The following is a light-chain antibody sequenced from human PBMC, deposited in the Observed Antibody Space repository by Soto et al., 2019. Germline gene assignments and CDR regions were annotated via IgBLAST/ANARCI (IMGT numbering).Light chain of an antibody. Sequence: EMVLTQSPGTLSLSPGERATLSCRANQSVDSSYLAWYQQKPGQAPRLLVYGASSRATGIPDRFSGSGSGTDFTLTISRLEPEDFAVYYCQQYGSSRTFGGGTKVEIK. CDR1: QSVDSSY. V-gene: IGKV3-20*01. J-gene: IGKJ4*01. CDR3: QQYGSSRT. CDR2: GAS.